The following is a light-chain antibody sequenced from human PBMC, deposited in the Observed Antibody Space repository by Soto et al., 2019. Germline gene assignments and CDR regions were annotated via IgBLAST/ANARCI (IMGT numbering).Light chain of an antibody. V-gene: IGKV1-39*01. CDR3: QHSYTSPWT. CDR1: QSISTF. Sequence: DIQMTQSPSSLSASVGDRVTITCRASQSISTFLNWYQQKPGKAPAVIIYSTSNLQRGVPSRFSGSGSGTDFTLTISRLQPEDFATYYCQHSYTSPWTFGPGTKVDIK. CDR2: STS. J-gene: IGKJ1*01.